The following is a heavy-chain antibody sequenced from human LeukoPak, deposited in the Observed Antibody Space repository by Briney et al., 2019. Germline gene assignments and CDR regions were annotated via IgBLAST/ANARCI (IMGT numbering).Heavy chain of an antibody. CDR1: GDSITGHY. V-gene: IGHV4-59*11. CDR3: ARDRVSINALDM. J-gene: IGHJ3*02. CDR2: ISHIGST. Sequence: SETLSLTCSVSGDSITGHYLTWIRQPPGNGLEWIGYISHIGSTSYNPSLKSRVTISVDTSKNQFSLKLTSVTAADTALYYCARDRVSINALDMWGQGTMVTVSS. D-gene: IGHD1-14*01.